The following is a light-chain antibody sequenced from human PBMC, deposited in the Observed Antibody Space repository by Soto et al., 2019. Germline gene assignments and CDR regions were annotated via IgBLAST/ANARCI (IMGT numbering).Light chain of an antibody. CDR2: DAS. J-gene: IGKJ4*01. V-gene: IGKV3-11*01. CDR1: QSVSSS. Sequence: EIVLTQSPATLSLSPGERATLSCWASQSVSSSLAWYQQKPGQVPRLLIYDASNRATGIPARFSGGGSGTEFTLTISSLEPEDFAVYYCQQRSSWPLTFGGGTKVEI. CDR3: QQRSSWPLT.